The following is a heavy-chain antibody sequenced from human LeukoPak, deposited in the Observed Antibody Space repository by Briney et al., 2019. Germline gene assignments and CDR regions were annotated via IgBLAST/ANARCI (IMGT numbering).Heavy chain of an antibody. J-gene: IGHJ4*02. Sequence: SETLSLTCTVSGGSISSSSYYWGWIRQPPGKGLEWVGSIYYSGSTYYNPSLKSRVTISVDTSKNQFSLKLSSVTAADTAVYHCARHSRVEMATSKGIYYFDYWGQGTLVTVSS. D-gene: IGHD5-24*01. CDR2: IYYSGST. CDR1: GGSISSSSYY. CDR3: ARHSRVEMATSKGIYYFDY. V-gene: IGHV4-39*01.